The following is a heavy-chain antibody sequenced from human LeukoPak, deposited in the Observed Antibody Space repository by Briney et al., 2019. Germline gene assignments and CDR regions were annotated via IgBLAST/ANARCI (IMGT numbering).Heavy chain of an antibody. D-gene: IGHD1-26*01. CDR2: IYHSGST. V-gene: IGHV4-38-2*02. CDR1: GYSISSGYY. CDR3: ARDSLGAGTVGATSGY. Sequence: PSETLSLTCTVSGYSISSGYYWGWIRQPPGKGLEWIGSIYHSGSTYYNPSLKSRVTTSVDTSKNQFSLKLSSVTAADTAVYYCARDSLGAGTVGATSGYWGQGTLVTVSS. J-gene: IGHJ4*02.